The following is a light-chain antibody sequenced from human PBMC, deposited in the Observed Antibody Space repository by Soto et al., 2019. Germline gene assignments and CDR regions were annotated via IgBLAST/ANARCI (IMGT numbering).Light chain of an antibody. J-gene: IGKJ1*01. CDR1: QDISNY. CDR3: QQYDNLRPWT. Sequence: DIQMTQSPSSLSASVGDRVTITCQASQDISNYLNWYQQKPGKAPKLLIYDASNLETGVPSRFSGSGSGTDFTFNISSLQPVDIATYYCQQYDNLRPWTFGQGTKVEIK. V-gene: IGKV1-33*01. CDR2: DAS.